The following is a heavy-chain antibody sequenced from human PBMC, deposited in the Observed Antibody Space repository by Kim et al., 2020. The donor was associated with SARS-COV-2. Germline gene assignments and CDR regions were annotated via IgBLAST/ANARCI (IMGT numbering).Heavy chain of an antibody. CDR2: ISAHNGDT. Sequence: ASVKVSCKTSGYTFTSSGITWVRQAPGQGLEWMGWISAHNGDTNYAQKFQGRVTVTTDTSTSTAYMELRSLRSDDTAMYYCARDYNYIVDYWGQGTQLTVS. CDR3: ARDYNYIVDY. CDR1: GYTFTSSG. V-gene: IGHV1-18*01. J-gene: IGHJ4*02. D-gene: IGHD3-16*01.